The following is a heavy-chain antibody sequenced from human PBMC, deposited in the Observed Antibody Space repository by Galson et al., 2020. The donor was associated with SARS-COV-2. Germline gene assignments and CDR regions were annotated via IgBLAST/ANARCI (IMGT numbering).Heavy chain of an antibody. CDR2: ISGSGGSA. J-gene: IGHJ4*02. Sequence: GGSLRLSCAASGFTFSNYAMSWVRQAPGKGLEWVSAISGSGGSAYYGDSVKGRFTISRDNSKNMVYLQMNSLRAEDTAVYYCAKGTFITIDYWGQGSLVTVSS. V-gene: IGHV3-23*01. CDR3: AKGTFITIDY. D-gene: IGHD3-3*01. CDR1: GFTFSNYA.